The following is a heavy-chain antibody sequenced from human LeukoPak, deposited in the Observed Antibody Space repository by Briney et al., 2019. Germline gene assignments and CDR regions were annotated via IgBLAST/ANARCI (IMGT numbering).Heavy chain of an antibody. CDR2: INSDGSST. J-gene: IGHJ4*02. Sequence: GGSLRLSCAASGFTFSSYWMHWVRQAPGKGLVWVSRINSDGSSTSYADSVKGRFTISRDNAKNTLYLQMNSLRAEDTAVYYCARGGKQWLANFDYWGQGTLVTVSS. CDR1: GFTFSSYW. D-gene: IGHD6-19*01. V-gene: IGHV3-74*01. CDR3: ARGGKQWLANFDY.